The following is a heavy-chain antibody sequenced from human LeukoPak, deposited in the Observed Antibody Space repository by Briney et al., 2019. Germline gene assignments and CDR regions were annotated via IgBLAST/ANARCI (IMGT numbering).Heavy chain of an antibody. CDR1: GYTLTELS. Sequence: ASVKVSCKVSGYTLTELSMHWVRQAPGQGLEWMGWINPNSGGTNYAQKFQGRVTMTRDTSISTAYMELSRLRSDDTAVYYCARDRDVLLWFGELSRYYFDYWGQGTLVTVSS. CDR2: INPNSGGT. D-gene: IGHD3-10*01. CDR3: ARDRDVLLWFGELSRYYFDY. V-gene: IGHV1-2*02. J-gene: IGHJ4*02.